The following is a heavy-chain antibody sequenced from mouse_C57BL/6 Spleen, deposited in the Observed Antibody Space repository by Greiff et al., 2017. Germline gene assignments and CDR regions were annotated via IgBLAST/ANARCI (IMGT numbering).Heavy chain of an antibody. CDR2: IWSGGST. CDR3: ARRTTVVRGYFDV. Sequence: VHLVESGPGLVQPSQSLSITCTVSGFSLTSYGVHWVRQSPGKGLEWLGVIWSGGSTDYNAAFISRLSISKDNSKSQVFFKMNSLQADDTAIYYCARRTTVVRGYFDVWGTGTTVTVSS. V-gene: IGHV2-2*01. D-gene: IGHD1-1*01. J-gene: IGHJ1*03. CDR1: GFSLTSYG.